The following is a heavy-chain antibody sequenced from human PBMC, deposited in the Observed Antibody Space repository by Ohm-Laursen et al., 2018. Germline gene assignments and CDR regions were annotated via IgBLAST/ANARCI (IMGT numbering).Heavy chain of an antibody. D-gene: IGHD6-25*01. J-gene: IGHJ4*02. CDR2: INPNSGGT. CDR1: GYTFTGYY. CDR3: ARARAVAAAGLGLNY. V-gene: IGHV1-2*02. Sequence: ASVKVSCKASGYTFTGYYMHWVRQAPGQGLEWMGWINPNSGGTNYAQKFQGRVTMTRDTSISTAYTELSRLRSDDTAVYYCARARAVAAAGLGLNYWGQGTLVTVSS.